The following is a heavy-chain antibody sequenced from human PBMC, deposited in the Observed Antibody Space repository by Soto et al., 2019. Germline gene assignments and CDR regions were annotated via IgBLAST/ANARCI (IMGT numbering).Heavy chain of an antibody. J-gene: IGHJ4*02. CDR1: GYTFTSYA. CDR2: INAGNGNT. CDR3: ARVSYDCWSGPKFDY. Sequence: QVQLVQSGAEVKKPGASVKVSCKASGYTFTSYAMHWVRQAPGQRLEWMGWINAGNGNTKYSQKFQGRVTITRDTSASTAYMELSSLRSEDTAVYYCARVSYDCWSGPKFDYWGQGTLVTVSS. V-gene: IGHV1-3*01. D-gene: IGHD3-3*01.